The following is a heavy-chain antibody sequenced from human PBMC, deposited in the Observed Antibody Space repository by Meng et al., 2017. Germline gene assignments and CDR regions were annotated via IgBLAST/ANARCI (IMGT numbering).Heavy chain of an antibody. V-gene: IGHV4-59*01. CDR3: ARQTVEMATNEPLFDY. D-gene: IGHD5-24*01. Sequence: SETLSLTCTVSGGSISSYYWSWIRQPPGKGLEWIGYIYYSGSTNYNPSLKSRVTISVDTSKNQFSLKLSSVTAADTAVYYCARQTVEMATNEPLFDYWGQGTLVTVFS. J-gene: IGHJ4*02. CDR1: GGSISSYY. CDR2: IYYSGST.